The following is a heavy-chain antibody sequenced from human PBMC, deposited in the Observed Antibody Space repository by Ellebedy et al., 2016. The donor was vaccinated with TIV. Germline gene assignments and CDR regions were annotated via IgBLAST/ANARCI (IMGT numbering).Heavy chain of an antibody. Sequence: SETLSLTCAVYGGSFSGYYWSWIRQPPGKGLEWIGEINHSGSTNYNPSLKSRVTVSVDTSQNQFSLKLSSVTAADTAVYYCARDPRGGGDYGENWFDPWGQGTLVTVSS. CDR2: INHSGST. D-gene: IGHD4-17*01. CDR3: ARDPRGGGDYGENWFDP. J-gene: IGHJ5*02. CDR1: GGSFSGYY. V-gene: IGHV4-34*01.